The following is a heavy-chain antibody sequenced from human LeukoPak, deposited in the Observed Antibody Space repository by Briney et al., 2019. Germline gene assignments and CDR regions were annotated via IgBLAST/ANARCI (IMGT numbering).Heavy chain of an antibody. Sequence: QPGGSLRLSCAASGFTFSYYSMNWVRQAPGKGLEWVSAISGSGGSTYYADSVKGRFTISRDNSKNTLYLQMNSLRAEDTAVYYCAMEDIVVVVAALPSRFDPWGQGTLVTVSS. CDR3: AMEDIVVVVAALPSRFDP. CDR1: GFTFSYYS. CDR2: ISGSGGST. J-gene: IGHJ5*02. V-gene: IGHV3-23*01. D-gene: IGHD2-15*01.